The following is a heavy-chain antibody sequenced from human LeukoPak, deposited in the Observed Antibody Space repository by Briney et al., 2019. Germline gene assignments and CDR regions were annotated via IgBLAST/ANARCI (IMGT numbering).Heavy chain of an antibody. D-gene: IGHD3-22*01. CDR3: ASFRYDIGGYRHFDY. Sequence: ASVKVSCKASGGTFSSYAISWVRQAPGQGLEWMGGIIPIFGTANYAQKFQGRVTITADESTSTAYMELSSLRSEDTAVYYCASFRYDIGGYRHFDYWGQGTLVTVSS. V-gene: IGHV1-69*13. J-gene: IGHJ4*02. CDR2: IIPIFGTA. CDR1: GGTFSSYA.